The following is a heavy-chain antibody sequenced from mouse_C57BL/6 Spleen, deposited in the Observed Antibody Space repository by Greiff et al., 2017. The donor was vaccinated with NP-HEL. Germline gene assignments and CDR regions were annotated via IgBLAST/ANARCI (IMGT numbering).Heavy chain of an antibody. Sequence: QVQLQQPGAELVKPGASVKLSCKASGYTFTSYWMQWVKQRPGQGLEWIGEIDPSDSYTNYNQKFKGKATLTVDTSSSTAYMQLSSLTSEDSAVYYCASTPYWGQGTTLTVSS. CDR3: ASTPY. V-gene: IGHV1-50*01. CDR2: IDPSDSYT. J-gene: IGHJ2*01. CDR1: GYTFTSYW.